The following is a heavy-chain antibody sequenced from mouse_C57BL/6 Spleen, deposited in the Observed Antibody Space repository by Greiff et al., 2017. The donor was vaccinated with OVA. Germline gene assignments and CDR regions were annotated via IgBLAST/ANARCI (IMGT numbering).Heavy chain of an antibody. D-gene: IGHD2-10*01. CDR3: ASPALLEDYAMDY. V-gene: IGHV1-52*01. Sequence: VQLQQSGAELVRPGSSVKLSCKASGYTFTSYWMHWVKQRPIQGLEWIGNIDPSDSETHYNQKFKDKATLTVDKSSSTAYMQLSSLTSEDSAVYYCASPALLEDYAMDYWGQGTSVTVSS. CDR1: GYTFTSYW. CDR2: IDPSDSET. J-gene: IGHJ4*01.